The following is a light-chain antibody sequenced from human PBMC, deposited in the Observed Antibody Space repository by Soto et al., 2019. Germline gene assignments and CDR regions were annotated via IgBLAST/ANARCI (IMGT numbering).Light chain of an antibody. CDR2: STN. CDR1: SGSVSTSDY. Sequence: QAVVTQEPSVSVSPGGTVTLTCGLSSGSVSTSDYPSWYQQTPGQAPRTLIYSTNTRSSGVPDRFSGSILGNKAALTIAVAQADDESDYYCVLYMGRGVSLFGGGTKLPVL. V-gene: IGLV8-61*01. CDR3: VLYMGRGVSL. J-gene: IGLJ3*02.